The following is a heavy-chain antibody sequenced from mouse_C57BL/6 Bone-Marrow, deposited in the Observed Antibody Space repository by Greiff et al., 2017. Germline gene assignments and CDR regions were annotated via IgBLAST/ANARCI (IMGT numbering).Heavy chain of an antibody. CDR1: GYTFPNYW. CDR3: ARWGYYGSSPYYYAMDY. Sequence: QVQLKESGAELVRPGTSVKMSCKASGYTFPNYWIGWAKPRPGHGLEWIGDIYPGGGYTNYNEKFKGKATLTADKSSSTAYMQFSSLTSEDSAIYYCARWGYYGSSPYYYAMDYWGQGTSVTVSS. V-gene: IGHV1-63*01. D-gene: IGHD1-1*01. CDR2: IYPGGGYT. J-gene: IGHJ4*01.